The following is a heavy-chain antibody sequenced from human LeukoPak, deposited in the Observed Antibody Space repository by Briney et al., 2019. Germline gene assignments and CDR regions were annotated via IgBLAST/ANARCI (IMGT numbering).Heavy chain of an antibody. CDR2: IYTSWST. V-gene: IGHV4-4*09. Sequence: PSETLALTCTVCGGPISSYYWSWLRQPPGKGLDGGGYIYTSWSTNYNPFLKSRVTISVDTSKNQFSLKLSSVTAADTAVYYCARHGDTANYDFWSGYCRRGDWFDPWGQGTLVTVSS. CDR3: ARHGDTANYDFWSGYCRRGDWFDP. D-gene: IGHD3-3*01. J-gene: IGHJ5*02. CDR1: GGPISSYY.